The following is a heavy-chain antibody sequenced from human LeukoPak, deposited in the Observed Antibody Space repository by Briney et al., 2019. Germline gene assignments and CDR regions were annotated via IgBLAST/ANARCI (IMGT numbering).Heavy chain of an antibody. CDR2: IYYSGST. J-gene: IGHJ4*02. Sequence: TSSETLSLTCTVSGGSISSYYWSWIRQPPGKGLEWIGYIYYSGSTNYNPSLKSRVTISVDTSKNQFSLKLSSVTAADTAVYYCARVPTGYNSARHSGSFDYWGQGTLVTVSS. CDR3: ARVPTGYNSARHSGSFDY. V-gene: IGHV4-59*12. D-gene: IGHD6-19*01. CDR1: GGSISSYY.